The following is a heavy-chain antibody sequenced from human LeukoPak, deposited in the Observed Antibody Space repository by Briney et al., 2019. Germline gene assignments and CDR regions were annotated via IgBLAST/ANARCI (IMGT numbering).Heavy chain of an antibody. V-gene: IGHV3-64D*06. CDR3: VRGTAY. J-gene: IGHJ4*02. D-gene: IGHD6-25*01. CDR1: GFTFSTYV. CDR2: ISSHGDNT. Sequence: PGGSLRLSCAVSGFTFSTYVMHWVRQAPGKGLEYVSAISSHGDNTYYADSVKGRFTISRDNSKNTLYLQMSSLSADDTAVYYCVRGTAYWGEGTLLTVPS.